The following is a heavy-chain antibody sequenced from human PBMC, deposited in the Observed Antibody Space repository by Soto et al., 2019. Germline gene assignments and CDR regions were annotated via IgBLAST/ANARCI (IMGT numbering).Heavy chain of an antibody. D-gene: IGHD6-19*01. CDR3: ARGAVEGSYYYYGMDV. J-gene: IGHJ6*02. CDR2: INHSGST. CDR1: GGSFSGYY. V-gene: IGHV4-34*01. Sequence: SETLSLTCAVYGGSFSGYYWSWIRQPPGKGLEWIGEINHSGSTNYNPSLKSRVTISVDTSKNQFSLKLSSVTAADTAVYYCARGAVEGSYYYYGMDVWGQGTTVTVSS.